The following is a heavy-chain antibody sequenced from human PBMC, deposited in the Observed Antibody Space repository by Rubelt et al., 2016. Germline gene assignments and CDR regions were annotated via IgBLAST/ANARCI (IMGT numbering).Heavy chain of an antibody. CDR2: IYYSGIT. Sequence: QLQLQESGPGLVKPSETLSLTCTVSGGSISSSSYYWGWIRQPPGKGLEWIGSIYYSGITYYNPSFQSRVTISVDTSKNQFSLKLSSVTAADTAVYYCAREDTVMFHLDYWGQGTLVTVSS. D-gene: IGHD5-18*01. V-gene: IGHV4-39*07. CDR1: GGSISSSSYY. J-gene: IGHJ4*02. CDR3: AREDTVMFHLDY.